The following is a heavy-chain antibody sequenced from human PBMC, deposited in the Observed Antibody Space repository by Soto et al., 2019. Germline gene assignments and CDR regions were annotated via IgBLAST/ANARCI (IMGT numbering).Heavy chain of an antibody. V-gene: IGHV4-59*11. D-gene: IGHD3-10*01. J-gene: IGHJ6*02. Sequence: SETLSLTCSASGGSLSSHYWSWIRQPPGKGLEWIGHIYYTGDTDYNPSLESRVTMSVDTSRKQFSLRLSSVTAADTAVYYCARTYGAGYGLDVWGQGTTVTVSS. CDR3: ARTYGAGYGLDV. CDR2: IYYTGDT. CDR1: GGSLSSHY.